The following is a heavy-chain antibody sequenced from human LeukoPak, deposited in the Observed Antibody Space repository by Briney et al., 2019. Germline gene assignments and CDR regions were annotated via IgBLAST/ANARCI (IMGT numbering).Heavy chain of an antibody. V-gene: IGHV3-21*01. CDR2: ISSSSSYI. Sequence: GGSLRLSCAASGFTFSSYSMNWVRQGPGKGLEWVSSISSSSSYIYYADSVKGRFTISRDNAKNSLYPQMNSLRAEDTAVYYCARGRYCSSTSCYPDYWGQGTLVTVSS. CDR3: ARGRYCSSTSCYPDY. J-gene: IGHJ4*02. CDR1: GFTFSSYS. D-gene: IGHD2-2*01.